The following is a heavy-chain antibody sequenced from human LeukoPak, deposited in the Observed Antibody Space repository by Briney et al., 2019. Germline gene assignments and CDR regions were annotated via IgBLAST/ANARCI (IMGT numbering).Heavy chain of an antibody. CDR2: ISYDGSNK. CDR1: GFTFSSYA. V-gene: IGHV3-30*14. J-gene: IGHJ4*02. D-gene: IGHD2-2*01. CDR3: AKASSETNFDC. Sequence: PGGSLRLSCAASGFTFSSYAMHWVRQAPGKGLEWVAVISYDGSNKYYADSVKGRFTISRDNSRNTLYLQMNSLRVEDSAVYYCAKASSETNFDCWGQGTLVTVSS.